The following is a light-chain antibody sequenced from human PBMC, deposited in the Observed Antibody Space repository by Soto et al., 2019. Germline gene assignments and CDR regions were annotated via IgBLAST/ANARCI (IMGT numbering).Light chain of an antibody. CDR3: SSYTTSSTYV. J-gene: IGLJ1*01. CDR2: DVT. Sequence: QSVLTQPASVSGSPGQSITISCTGTRSGVGGYNYVYWHQQHPGKAPKLMIYDVTNRPSGVSDRFSGSKSGNTASLTISGLQAEDEADYYCSSYTTSSTYVFGAGTKVTVL. CDR1: RSGVGGYNY. V-gene: IGLV2-14*01.